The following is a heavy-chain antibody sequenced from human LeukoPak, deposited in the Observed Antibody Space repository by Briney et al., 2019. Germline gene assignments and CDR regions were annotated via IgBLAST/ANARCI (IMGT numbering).Heavy chain of an antibody. J-gene: IGHJ4*02. D-gene: IGHD3-10*01. CDR1: GFTFSSYA. CDR3: ARDGYSGSGSYSHHFDY. V-gene: IGHV3-30*04. Sequence: GRSLRLSCAASGFTFSSYAMHWVRQAPGKGLEWVAVISYDGSNKYYADSVKGRFTISRDNSKNTLYLQMNSLRAEDTAVYNCARDGYSGSGSYSHHFDYWGQGTLVTVSS. CDR2: ISYDGSNK.